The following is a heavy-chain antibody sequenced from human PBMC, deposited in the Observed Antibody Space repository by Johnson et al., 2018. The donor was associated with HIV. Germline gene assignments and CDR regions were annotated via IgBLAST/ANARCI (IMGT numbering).Heavy chain of an antibody. J-gene: IGHJ3*02. CDR3: ARGRASWELYDAFEI. D-gene: IGHD1-26*01. V-gene: IGHV3-7*05. CDR2: IKQDGSET. Sequence: EVQLVESGGGLVQPGGSLRLSCAASGFTFSNYWMSWVRQAPGKGLEWVANIKQDGSETYYVDSVQGRFTISRDNAKNSLNLQMNSLRAGDTAVYYCARGRASWELYDAFEIWGQGTMVIVSS. CDR1: GFTFSNYW.